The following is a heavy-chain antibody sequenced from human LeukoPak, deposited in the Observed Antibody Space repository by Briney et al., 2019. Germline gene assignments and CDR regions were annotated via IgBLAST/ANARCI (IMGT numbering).Heavy chain of an antibody. CDR1: GFTFSNYA. J-gene: IGHJ4*02. Sequence: GRSLRLSCAASGFTFSNYAMHWVRQAPGRALEGVAVISYDGSTKYYAESVKGRFTISRDNSKDTLFLQMNSLRAEDTAVYYCARGVTGGGDYWGQGTLVTVSS. CDR2: ISYDGSTK. V-gene: IGHV3-30-3*01. D-gene: IGHD1-14*01. CDR3: ARGVTGGGDY.